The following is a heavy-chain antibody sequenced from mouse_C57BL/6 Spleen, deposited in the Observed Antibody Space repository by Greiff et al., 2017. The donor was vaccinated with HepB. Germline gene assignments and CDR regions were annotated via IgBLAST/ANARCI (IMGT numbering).Heavy chain of an antibody. V-gene: IGHV5-4*01. D-gene: IGHD3-3*01. CDR2: ISDGGSYT. Sequence: EVKVVESGGGLVKPGGSLKLSCAASGFTFSSYAMSWVRQTPEKRLEWVATISDGGSYTYYPDNVKGRFTISRDNAKNNLYLQMSHLKSEDTAMYYCARDGSLGKDYYAMDYWCQGTSVTVSS. CDR3: ARDGSLGKDYYAMDY. J-gene: IGHJ4*01. CDR1: GFTFSSYA.